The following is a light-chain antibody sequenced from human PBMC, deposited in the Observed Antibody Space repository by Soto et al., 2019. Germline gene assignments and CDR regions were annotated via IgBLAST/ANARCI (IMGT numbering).Light chain of an antibody. CDR2: EVS. Sequence: QSALTQPASVSGSPGQSITISCTGTSSDVGGYNYVSWYQQYPGKAPKLMIYEVSNRPSGVSKRFSGSKSGNTASLTISGLQAEDEADYYCSSYTSTNSWMFGGGTQLTVL. J-gene: IGLJ7*01. CDR3: SSYTSTNSWM. V-gene: IGLV2-14*01. CDR1: SSDVGGYNY.